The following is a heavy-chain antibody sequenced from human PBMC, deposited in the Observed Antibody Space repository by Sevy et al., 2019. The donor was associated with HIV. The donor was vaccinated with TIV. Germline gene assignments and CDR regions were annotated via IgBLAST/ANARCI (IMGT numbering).Heavy chain of an antibody. CDR1: GFTFSDYY. D-gene: IGHD6-19*01. Sequence: GGSLRLSCAASGFTFSDYYMSWVRQAPGKGLEWVSYITPSGDTIYYADSVKGRFTVSRDNAKKSLYMQMNTLRAEDTAVYYCAREGRGYSSGWPHWRQGTLVTVSS. CDR2: ITPSGDTI. J-gene: IGHJ4*02. CDR3: AREGRGYSSGWPH. V-gene: IGHV3-11*01.